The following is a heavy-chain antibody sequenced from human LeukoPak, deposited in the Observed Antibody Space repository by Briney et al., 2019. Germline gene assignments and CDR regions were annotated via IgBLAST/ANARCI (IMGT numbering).Heavy chain of an antibody. CDR2: ISSSSSYI. Sequence: GGSLRLSCAASGFTFSSYSMNWVRQAPGKGLECVSSISSSSSYIYYADSVKGRFTISRDNAKNSLYLQMNNLRAEDTAVYYCARDWPNYCSGGSCYSFDYWGQGTLVTVSS. CDR1: GFTFSSYS. CDR3: ARDWPNYCSGGSCYSFDY. D-gene: IGHD2-15*01. J-gene: IGHJ4*02. V-gene: IGHV3-21*01.